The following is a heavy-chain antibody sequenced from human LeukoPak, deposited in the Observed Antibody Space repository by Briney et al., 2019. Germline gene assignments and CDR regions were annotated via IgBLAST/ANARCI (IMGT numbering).Heavy chain of an antibody. CDR1: GFTFSSYT. Sequence: GSLSLSCAAAGFTFSSYTMHWVRPAPGRGLEYVSAISSNGGSTYYANSVKGRFTISRDNSKNTLYLQMGSLRAEDMAVYHCARGGYDHDAFDIWGQGTMVTVSS. CDR3: ARGGYDHDAFDI. CDR2: ISSNGGST. D-gene: IGHD5-12*01. V-gene: IGHV3-64*01. J-gene: IGHJ3*02.